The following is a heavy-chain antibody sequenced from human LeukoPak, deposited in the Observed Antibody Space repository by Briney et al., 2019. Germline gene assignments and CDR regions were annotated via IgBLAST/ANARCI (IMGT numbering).Heavy chain of an antibody. CDR1: GFAFSTFW. J-gene: IGHJ6*03. CDR3: ARARRPDGVVPAARYMDV. V-gene: IGHV3-7*01. Sequence: GGSLRLSCAASGFAFSTFWMSWVRQAPGKGLEWVAYIKHDGSDKYHVDSVKGRFTISRDNSKNSLYLQMNSLRADDTAVYYCARARRPDGVVPAARYMDVWGKGTTVTVSS. D-gene: IGHD2-2*01. CDR2: IKHDGSDK.